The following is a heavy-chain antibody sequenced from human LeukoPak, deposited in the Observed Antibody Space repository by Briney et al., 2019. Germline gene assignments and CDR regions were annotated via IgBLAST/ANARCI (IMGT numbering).Heavy chain of an antibody. Sequence: SQTLSLTCAVSGGSISSGGYSWSWIRQPPGKGLEWIGYIYHSGSTYYNPSLKSRVTISVDRSKNQFSLKLSSVTAADTAVYYCARVIQLSPIGCCWFDPRGQGTLVTVSS. CDR3: ARVIQLSPIGCCWFDP. J-gene: IGHJ5*02. CDR1: GGSISSGGYS. CDR2: IYHSGST. D-gene: IGHD5-18*01. V-gene: IGHV4-30-2*01.